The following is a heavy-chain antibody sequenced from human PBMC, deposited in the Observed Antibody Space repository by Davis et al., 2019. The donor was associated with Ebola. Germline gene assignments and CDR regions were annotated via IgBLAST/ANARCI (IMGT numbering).Heavy chain of an antibody. V-gene: IGHV3-11*06. J-gene: IGHJ6*02. CDR1: GFTFSDYY. Sequence: PGGSLRLSCAASGFTFSDYYMSWIRQAPGKGLEWVSSISSSSSYIYYADSVKGRFTISRDNAKNSLYLQMNSLRAEDTAVYYCARAIAYYYYGMDVWGQGTTVTVSS. CDR3: ARAIAYYYYGMDV. CDR2: ISSSSSYI.